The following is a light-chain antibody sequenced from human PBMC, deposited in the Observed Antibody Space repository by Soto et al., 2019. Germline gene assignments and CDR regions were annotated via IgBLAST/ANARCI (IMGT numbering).Light chain of an antibody. Sequence: QAVVTQPPSVSGAPGQRVTISCTGSNSNIGAGYDVHWYQQLPGTAPKLLIYGSTNRPSGVPDRFSGSKSGTSASLGVTGLQAEDEANYYCQSYDSSLSSVVFGGGTKVTVL. V-gene: IGLV1-40*01. CDR3: QSYDSSLSSVV. CDR2: GST. CDR1: NSNIGAGYD. J-gene: IGLJ2*01.